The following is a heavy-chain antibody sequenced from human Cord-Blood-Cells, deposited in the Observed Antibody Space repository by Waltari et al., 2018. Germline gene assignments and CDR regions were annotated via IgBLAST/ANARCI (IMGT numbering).Heavy chain of an antibody. CDR2: ITQWGNP. J-gene: IGHJ5*02. CDR1: GGSFSGYY. D-gene: IGHD2-2*01. V-gene: IGHV4-34*01. CDR3: ARGDCSSTSCFSQNWFDP. Sequence: QVQLQQWGAGLLKPSETLSLTCAVYGGSFSGYYGSWIRKHPGKVAEWIGEITQWGNPNSTPSLKCRDTRSVDTTKNQFYRKLSAVPAADTTEYYCARGDCSSTSCFSQNWFDPWGQGTLVTFSS.